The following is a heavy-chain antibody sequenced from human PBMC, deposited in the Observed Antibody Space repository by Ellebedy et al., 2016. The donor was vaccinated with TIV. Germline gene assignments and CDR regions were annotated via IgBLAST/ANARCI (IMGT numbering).Heavy chain of an antibody. CDR3: AREGGNSGSYVDAFDI. J-gene: IGHJ3*02. V-gene: IGHV3-30-3*01. CDR2: LSYDGNDK. D-gene: IGHD1-26*01. CDR1: GFTFSSYF. Sequence: GESLKISXAASGFTFSSYFIHWVRQAPGKGLDWVAFLSYDGNDKYYADSVKGRFTVPRDNSKNTLYLQMNSLRAEDSAMYYCAREGGNSGSYVDAFDIWGQGTMVTVSS.